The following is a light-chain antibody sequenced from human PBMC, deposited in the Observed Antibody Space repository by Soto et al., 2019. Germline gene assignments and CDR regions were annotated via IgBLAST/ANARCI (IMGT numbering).Light chain of an antibody. CDR2: DVT. Sequence: QSALTQPRSVSGSPGQSVAISCTGTSSDVGAYDYVSWYQQHPGKAPKLMIYDVTKRPSGVPDRCSGSKSGNTASLTSSGLQPEDESDYYCCSYAGRPYVFGTGTKLTVL. J-gene: IGLJ1*01. CDR3: CSYAGRPYV. V-gene: IGLV2-11*01. CDR1: SSDVGAYDY.